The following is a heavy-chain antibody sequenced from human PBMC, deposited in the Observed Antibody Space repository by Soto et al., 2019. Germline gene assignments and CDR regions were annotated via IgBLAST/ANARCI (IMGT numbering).Heavy chain of an antibody. D-gene: IGHD1-26*01. CDR3: ARGLISGSSTDAFDI. V-gene: IGHV4-4*02. J-gene: IGHJ3*02. Sequence: SETLSLTCVVSGTSISSTYWWTWVRQAPGKGLEWIGEINHSGSTNYNPSLKSRVTISVDTSKNQFSLKLSSVTAADTAVYYCARGLISGSSTDAFDIWGQGTMVTVSS. CDR1: GTSISSTYW. CDR2: INHSGST.